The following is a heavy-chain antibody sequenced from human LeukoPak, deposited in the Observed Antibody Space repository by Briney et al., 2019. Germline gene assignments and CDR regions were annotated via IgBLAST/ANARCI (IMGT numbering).Heavy chain of an antibody. V-gene: IGHV4-59*08. J-gene: IGHJ5*02. Sequence: TLPLTCAVYGGSFSGYYWSWIRQPPGKGLEWIGYIYYSGSTNYNPSLKSRVTISVDTSKNQFSLKLSSVTAADTAVYYCARLGDIAAAGTNWFDPWGQGTLVTVSS. CDR1: GGSFSGYY. CDR2: IYYSGST. D-gene: IGHD6-13*01. CDR3: ARLGDIAAAGTNWFDP.